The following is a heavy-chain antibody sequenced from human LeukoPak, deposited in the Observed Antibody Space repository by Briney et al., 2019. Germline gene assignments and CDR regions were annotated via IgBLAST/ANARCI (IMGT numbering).Heavy chain of an antibody. Sequence: SETLSLTCTVSGYSISSGYYWGWIRQPPGKGLEWIGSIYHSGSVYFNPSLKSRVTISIDTSKNQFSLKLSSVTAADTAVYYCGSGVVRLQFDYWGQGTLVTVSS. J-gene: IGHJ4*02. D-gene: IGHD3-3*01. CDR3: GSGVVRLQFDY. CDR1: GYSISSGYY. CDR2: IYHSGSV. V-gene: IGHV4-38-2*02.